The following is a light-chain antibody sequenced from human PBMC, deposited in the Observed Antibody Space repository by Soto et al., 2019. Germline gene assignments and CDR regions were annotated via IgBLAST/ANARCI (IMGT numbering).Light chain of an antibody. J-gene: IGKJ2*01. CDR2: ETS. V-gene: IGKV3-15*01. CDR1: QSVGSH. CDR3: QQYHDWPPYT. Sequence: ETVMTQSSATLSVSPGERATLSCRASQSVGSHLAWYQQIPGQTPRLLIFETSVRATGVPARFSGSGSGTEFTLTINSLQSEDFAVYYCQQYHDWPPYTFGQGTKLEIK.